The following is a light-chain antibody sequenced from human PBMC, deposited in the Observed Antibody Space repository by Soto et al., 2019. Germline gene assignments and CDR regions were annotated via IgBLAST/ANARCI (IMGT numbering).Light chain of an antibody. Sequence: EIVLTQSPGTLSLSPGERATHTCRASQSVSSSYLAWYQQKPGQAPRLLIYGASNRATGIPDRFSGSGSGTDFTLTISRLEPEDFAVYHCQQYRSSPHFGHGTRLEIK. CDR1: QSVSSSY. J-gene: IGKJ5*01. CDR3: QQYRSSPH. CDR2: GAS. V-gene: IGKV3-20*01.